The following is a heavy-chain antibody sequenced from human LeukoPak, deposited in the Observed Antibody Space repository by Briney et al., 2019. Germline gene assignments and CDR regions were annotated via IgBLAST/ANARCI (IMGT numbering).Heavy chain of an antibody. CDR3: AKDNIAAAGGFDY. Sequence: QTGGSLRLSCAASGFTFSSYGMHWVRQAPGKGLEWVAVISYDGSNKYYADSVKGRFTISRDNSKNTLYLQMNSLRAEDTAVYYCAKDNIAAAGGFDYWGQGTLVTVSS. J-gene: IGHJ4*02. CDR1: GFTFSSYG. V-gene: IGHV3-30*18. CDR2: ISYDGSNK. D-gene: IGHD6-13*01.